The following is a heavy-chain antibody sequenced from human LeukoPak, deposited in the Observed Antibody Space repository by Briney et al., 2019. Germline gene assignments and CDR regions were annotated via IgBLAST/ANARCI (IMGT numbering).Heavy chain of an antibody. CDR1: GGSISSGDYS. Sequence: NTSETLSLTCAVSGGSISSGDYSWSWIRQPPGKGLEWIGYIYHSGSTYYNPSLKSRVTISVDRSKNQFSLKLSSVTAADTAVYYCARALYYYDSSGYYYPDAFDIWGQGTMVTVSS. D-gene: IGHD3-22*01. J-gene: IGHJ3*02. CDR3: ARALYYYDSSGYYYPDAFDI. V-gene: IGHV4-30-2*01. CDR2: IYHSGST.